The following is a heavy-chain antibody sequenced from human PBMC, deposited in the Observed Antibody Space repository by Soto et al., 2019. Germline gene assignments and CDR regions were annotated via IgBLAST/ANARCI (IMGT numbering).Heavy chain of an antibody. CDR2: IIPIFGTA. CDR1: GGTFSSYA. D-gene: IGHD3-22*01. CDR3: ARDQNRYDSSGYYWEYFDY. J-gene: IGHJ4*02. Sequence: AASVKVSCKASGGTFSSYAISWVRQAPGQGLEWMGGIIPIFGTANYAQKFQGRVTITADKSTSTAYMELSSLRSEDTAVYYCARDQNRYDSSGYYWEYFDYWGQGTLVTVSS. V-gene: IGHV1-69*06.